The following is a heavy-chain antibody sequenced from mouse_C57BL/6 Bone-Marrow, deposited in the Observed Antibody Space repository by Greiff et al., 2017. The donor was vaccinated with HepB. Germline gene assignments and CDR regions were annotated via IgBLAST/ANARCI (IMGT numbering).Heavy chain of an antibody. CDR3: ARYVWVNWYFDV. CDR2: IDPFDSYT. J-gene: IGHJ1*03. Sequence: QVQLQQPGAELVKPGASVKLSCTASGYTFTSYWMQWVKQRPGQGLEWIGEIDPFDSYTNYNQKFKGQATLTVDTSSSTAYMQLSSLTSEDSAVYYCARYVWVNWYFDVWGTGTTVTVSS. CDR1: GYTFTSYW. V-gene: IGHV1-50*01. D-gene: IGHD2-13*01.